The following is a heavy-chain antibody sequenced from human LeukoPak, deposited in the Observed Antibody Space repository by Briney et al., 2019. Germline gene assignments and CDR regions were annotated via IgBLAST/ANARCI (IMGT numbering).Heavy chain of an antibody. V-gene: IGHV4-59*01. CDR3: ARDYGSDSGVSFDH. D-gene: IGHD2-21*01. J-gene: IGHJ4*02. Sequence: PSETLSLTCTVSGDSIGNYYWSWIRQPPGKGLEWVGYIYNSGSTNYNPSLESRVNISVDTSKNQFSLEVRSVTAADTAVYYCARDYGSDSGVSFDHWGRGTLVFVSS. CDR1: GDSIGNYY. CDR2: IYNSGST.